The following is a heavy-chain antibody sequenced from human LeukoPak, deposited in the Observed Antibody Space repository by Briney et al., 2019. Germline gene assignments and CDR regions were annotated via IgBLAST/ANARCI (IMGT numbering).Heavy chain of an antibody. CDR2: INPNSGGS. CDR1: GYTFTSYY. D-gene: IGHD6-19*01. J-gene: IGHJ4*02. Sequence: GASVKVSCKASGYTFTSYYMHWVRQAPGQGLEWMGWINPNSGGSNYAQKFQGRVTMTRDTSISTAYMELSRLRSDDTAVYYCASPVIAVAGTGWEVDYWGQGTLVTVSS. V-gene: IGHV1-2*02. CDR3: ASPVIAVAGTGWEVDY.